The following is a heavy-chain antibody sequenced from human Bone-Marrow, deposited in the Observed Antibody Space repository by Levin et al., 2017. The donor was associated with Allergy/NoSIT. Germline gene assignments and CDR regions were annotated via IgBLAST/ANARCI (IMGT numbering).Heavy chain of an antibody. CDR1: GFTFSNYA. V-gene: IGHV3-23*01. CDR2: ITDSDDNT. Sequence: GGSLRLSCAASGFTFSNYAMSWVRQAPGKGLEWVSTITDSDDNTYYAESVRGRFTISRDNSKNMLFLQMNSLRAEDAAVYFCATDGPVSFGLNWFDPWGQGTRVTVSS. CDR3: ATDGPVSFGLNWFDP. J-gene: IGHJ5*02. D-gene: IGHD3-10*01.